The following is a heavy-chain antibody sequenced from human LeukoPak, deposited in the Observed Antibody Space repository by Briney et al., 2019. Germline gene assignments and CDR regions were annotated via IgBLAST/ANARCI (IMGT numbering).Heavy chain of an antibody. J-gene: IGHJ4*02. Sequence: ASVKVSCKASGYTFTSYGISWVRQAPGQGLEWMGWISAYNGNTNYAQKLQGRVTMTTDTSTSTAYMELRSLRSDDTAVYYCARVSAPAMVTKISALSSRNSIDYWGQGTLVTVSS. CDR3: ARVSAPAMVTKISALSSRNSIDY. D-gene: IGHD5-18*01. CDR1: GYTFTSYG. V-gene: IGHV1-18*01. CDR2: ISAYNGNT.